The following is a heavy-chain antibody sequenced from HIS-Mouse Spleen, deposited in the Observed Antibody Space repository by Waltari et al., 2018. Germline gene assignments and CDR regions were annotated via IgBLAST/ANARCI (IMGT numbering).Heavy chain of an antibody. D-gene: IGHD6-19*01. CDR1: GGTFRRTA. CDR3: ARNSSGWFNY. CDR2: IIPIFGTA. Sequence: QVQLVQSGAEVKKPGSAVKVSCKASGGTFRRTASRGVRPGPGQGLDGMGWIIPIFGTANYAQKFQGRVTITADESTSTAYMELSSLRSEDTAVYYCARNSSGWFNYWGQGTLVTVSS. V-gene: IGHV1-69*01. J-gene: IGHJ4*02.